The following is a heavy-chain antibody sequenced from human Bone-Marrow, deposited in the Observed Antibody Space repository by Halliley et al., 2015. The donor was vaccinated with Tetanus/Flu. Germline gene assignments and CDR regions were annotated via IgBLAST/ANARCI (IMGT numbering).Heavy chain of an antibody. V-gene: IGHV3-7*03. Sequence: GREKYYVDSVKGRFTISRDNARNSLYLQMDSLRAEDTAVYYCSRRSPLEYYYDSSGYYPFDYWGQGTLVTVSS. D-gene: IGHD3-22*01. J-gene: IGHJ4*02. CDR2: GREK. CDR3: SRRSPLEYYYDSSGYYPFDY.